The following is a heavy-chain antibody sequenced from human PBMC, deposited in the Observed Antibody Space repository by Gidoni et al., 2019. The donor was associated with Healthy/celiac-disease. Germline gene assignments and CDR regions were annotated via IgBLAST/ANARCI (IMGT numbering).Heavy chain of an antibody. V-gene: IGHV4-34*01. Sequence: QVQLQQSGPGLLQPSETLSLTCSVSGGSFSGYYWSWLRQPPGKGLEWIGEINHSGSTNYNPSLKSRVTISVDTSKNQFSLKLSSVTAADTAVYYCARDFRSSAMVRGDPAWIDAWGQGTLVTVSS. J-gene: IGHJ5*02. CDR1: GGSFSGYY. D-gene: IGHD3-10*01. CDR3: ARDFRSSAMVRGDPAWIDA. CDR2: INHSGST.